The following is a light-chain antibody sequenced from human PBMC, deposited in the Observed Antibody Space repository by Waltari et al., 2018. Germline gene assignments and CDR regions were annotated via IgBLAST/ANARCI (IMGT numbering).Light chain of an antibody. Sequence: QSALTQPPSASASPGESVTISCTGTNSDIGLYNYVSWYQQHPGKAPKLMIYEVTKRPSGVPDRFSGSKSGNTASLTVSGLQTDDEADYFCSSFAGSNNVFGSGTKVTVL. V-gene: IGLV2-8*01. CDR3: SSFAGSNNV. CDR1: NSDIGLYNY. J-gene: IGLJ1*01. CDR2: EVT.